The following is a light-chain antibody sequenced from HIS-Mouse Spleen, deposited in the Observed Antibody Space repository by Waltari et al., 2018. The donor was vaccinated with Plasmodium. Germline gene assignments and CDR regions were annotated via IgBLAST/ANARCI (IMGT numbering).Light chain of an antibody. J-gene: IGLJ2*01. CDR1: SSDVGGYNY. CDR2: EVS. CDR3: SSYAGSNNLV. V-gene: IGLV2-8*01. Sequence: QSALTQPPSASGSPGQSVTISRTGTSSDVGGYNYVPWYQQPPGKAPKLMIYEVSKRPSGVPDRFSGSKSGNTASLTVSGLQAEDEADYYCSSYAGSNNLVFGGGTKLTVL.